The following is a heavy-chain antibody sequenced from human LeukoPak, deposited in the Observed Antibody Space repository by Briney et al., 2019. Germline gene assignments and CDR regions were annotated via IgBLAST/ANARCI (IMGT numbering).Heavy chain of an antibody. Sequence: ASVKASCKASGYTFTGYCMHWVRQAPGQGLEWMGRINPNSGGTNYAQKFQGRVTMTRDTSISTAYMELSRLRSDDTAVYYCARSGIGYYYYYYMDVWGKGTTVTVSS. V-gene: IGHV1-2*06. D-gene: IGHD1-1*01. J-gene: IGHJ6*03. CDR3: ARSGIGYYYYYYMDV. CDR2: INPNSGGT. CDR1: GYTFTGYC.